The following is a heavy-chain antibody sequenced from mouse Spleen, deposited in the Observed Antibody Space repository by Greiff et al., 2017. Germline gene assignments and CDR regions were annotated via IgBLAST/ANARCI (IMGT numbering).Heavy chain of an antibody. CDR2: IDPSDSYT. CDR3: AKEYGNYGWFAY. J-gene: IGHJ3*01. D-gene: IGHD2-10*02. V-gene: IGHV1-59*01. Sequence: QVQLQQPGAELVRPGTSVKLSCKASGYTFTSYWMHWVKQRPGQGLEWIGVIDPSDSYTNYNQKFKGKATLTVDTSSSTAYMQLSSLTSEDSAVYYCAKEYGNYGWFAYWGQGTLVTVSA. CDR1: GYTFTSYW.